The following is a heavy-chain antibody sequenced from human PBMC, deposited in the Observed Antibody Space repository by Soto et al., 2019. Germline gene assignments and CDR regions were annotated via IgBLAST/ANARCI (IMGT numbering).Heavy chain of an antibody. Sequence: SETLSLTCAVYGGSFSGYYWSWIRQPPGKGLEWIGEINHSGSTNYNPSLQTRVTISLDKSRSQFSLKLNSVTAADSAVYFCARLEGLATISYYFDFWGPGALVTVSS. J-gene: IGHJ4*02. CDR1: GGSFSGYY. CDR2: INHSGST. V-gene: IGHV4-34*01. CDR3: ARLEGLATISYYFDF. D-gene: IGHD3-9*01.